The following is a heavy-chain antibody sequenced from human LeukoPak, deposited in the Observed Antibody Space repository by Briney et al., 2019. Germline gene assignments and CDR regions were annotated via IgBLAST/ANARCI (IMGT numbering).Heavy chain of an antibody. CDR3: ARGLRWLGVDY. Sequence: PSETLSLTCAVYGGSFSGYYWSWIRQPPGKGLEWIGEINHSGSTNYNPSLKSRVTISVDTSKNQFSLKLSSVTAADTAVYYCARGLRWLGVDYWGQGTLVTVSS. J-gene: IGHJ4*02. D-gene: IGHD6-19*01. V-gene: IGHV4-34*01. CDR2: INHSGST. CDR1: GGSFSGYY.